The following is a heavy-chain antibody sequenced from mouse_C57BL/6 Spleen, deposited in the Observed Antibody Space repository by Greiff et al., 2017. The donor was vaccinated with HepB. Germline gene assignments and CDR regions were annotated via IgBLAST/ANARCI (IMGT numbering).Heavy chain of an antibody. D-gene: IGHD2-10*02. J-gene: IGHJ2*01. V-gene: IGHV1-52*01. CDR3: ARGRYGNYHY. CDR2: IDPSDSET. CDR1: GYTFTSYW. Sequence: QVQLQQPGAELVRPGSSVKLSCKASGYTFTSYWMHWVKQRPIQGLEWIGNIDPSDSETHYNQKFKDKATLTVDKSSSTAYMQLSSLTSEDSAVYYCARGRYGNYHYWGQGTTLTVSS.